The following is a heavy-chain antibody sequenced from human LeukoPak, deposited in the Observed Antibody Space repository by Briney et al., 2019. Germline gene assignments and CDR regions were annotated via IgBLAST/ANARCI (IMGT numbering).Heavy chain of an antibody. CDR2: ISYDGSNK. CDR3: AKTEAPTTVVTPPNYYGMDV. Sequence: GRSLRLSCAASGFTFSSYGMHWVRQAPGKGLEWVAVISYDGSNKYYADSVKGRFTISRDNSKNTLYLQMNSLRAEDTAVYYCAKTEAPTTVVTPPNYYGMDVRGQGTTVTVSS. D-gene: IGHD4-17*01. J-gene: IGHJ6*02. CDR1: GFTFSSYG. V-gene: IGHV3-30*18.